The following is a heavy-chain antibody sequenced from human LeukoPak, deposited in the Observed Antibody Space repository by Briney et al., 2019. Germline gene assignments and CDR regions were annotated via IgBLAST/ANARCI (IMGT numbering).Heavy chain of an antibody. J-gene: IGHJ4*02. CDR1: GYTFTSNY. CDR3: ARDLHPGLTGYFDY. D-gene: IGHD1-14*01. CDR2: ISPSGGST. V-gene: IGHV1-46*01. Sequence: GASVKVSCKAFGYTFTSNYMHWVRQAPGQGPEWMGVISPSGGSTTYAQKFQGRVTLTRDMSTSTDYLELSSLRSEDTAVYYCARDLHPGLTGYFDYWGQGTLVTVSS.